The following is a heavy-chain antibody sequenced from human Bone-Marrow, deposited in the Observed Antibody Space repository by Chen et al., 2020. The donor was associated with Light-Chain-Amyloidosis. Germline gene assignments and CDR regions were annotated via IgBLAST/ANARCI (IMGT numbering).Heavy chain of an antibody. CDR1: GSTFPNYW. CDR3: ARRRDGYNFDY. Sequence: EVPLEQSGLDVEKPGESLKLPRKGSGSTFPNYWIGWVRQMPGKGLEWMGVIYPDDADARYSPSFEGQVTISADKSITTAYLQWRSLKASDTAMYYCARRRDGYNFDYWGQGTLVTVSS. D-gene: IGHD5-12*01. V-gene: IGHV5-51*01. J-gene: IGHJ4*02. CDR2: IYPDDADA.